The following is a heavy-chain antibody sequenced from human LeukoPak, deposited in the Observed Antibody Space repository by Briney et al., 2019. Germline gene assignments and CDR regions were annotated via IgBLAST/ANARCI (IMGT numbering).Heavy chain of an antibody. V-gene: IGHV3-23*01. D-gene: IGHD6-13*01. J-gene: IGHJ4*02. CDR1: GFTFSSYA. Sequence: PGASLRLSCAASGFTFSSYAMSWVRQAPGKGLEWVSAISGSGGSTYYADSVKGRFTISRDNSKNTLYLQMNSLRAEDTAVYYWAKGGFGIAAAGGNFDYWGQGTLVTVPS. CDR2: ISGSGGST. CDR3: AKGGFGIAAAGGNFDY.